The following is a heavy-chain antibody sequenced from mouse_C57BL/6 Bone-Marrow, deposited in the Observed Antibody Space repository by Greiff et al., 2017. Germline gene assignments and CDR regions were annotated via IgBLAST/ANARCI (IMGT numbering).Heavy chain of an antibody. Sequence: VKLQESGAELARPGASVKMSCKASGYTFTSYTMHWVKQRPGQGLEWIGYINPSSGYTKYNQKFKDKATLTADKSSSTAYMQLSSLTSEDSAVYYCARSRSGYVNYWGQGTTLTVSS. CDR2: INPSSGYT. J-gene: IGHJ2*01. CDR1: GYTFTSYT. D-gene: IGHD3-2*02. CDR3: ARSRSGYVNY. V-gene: IGHV1-4*01.